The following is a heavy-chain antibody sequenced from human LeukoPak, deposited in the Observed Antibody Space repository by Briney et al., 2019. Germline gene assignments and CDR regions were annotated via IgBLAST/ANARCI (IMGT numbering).Heavy chain of an antibody. J-gene: IGHJ4*02. Sequence: PSETLSLTCTVSGGSISSSSYCWGWIRQPPGKGLEWIGSIYYSGSTYYNPSLKSRVTISVDTSKNQFSLKLSSVTAADTAVYYCAREVVRWGFDYWGQGTLVTVSS. CDR3: AREVVRWGFDY. V-gene: IGHV4-39*07. CDR2: IYYSGST. D-gene: IGHD2-15*01. CDR1: GGSISSSSYC.